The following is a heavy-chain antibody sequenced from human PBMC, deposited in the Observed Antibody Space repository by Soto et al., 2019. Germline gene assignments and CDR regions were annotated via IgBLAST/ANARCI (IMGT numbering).Heavy chain of an antibody. CDR3: ARDGYCISTSCRHYDYYGMDV. CDR2: ISGYNGNT. CDR1: GYTFTSYG. Sequence: QVQLVQSGAEVKKPGASVKVSCKASGYTFTSYGISWVRQAPGQGLEWMGWISGYNGNTNYDQKLQGSVTMTTATSTSTAYMELRSLRSDDTAVYYCARDGYCISTSCRHYDYYGMDVWGQGTTVTVSS. V-gene: IGHV1-18*01. J-gene: IGHJ6*02. D-gene: IGHD2-2*03.